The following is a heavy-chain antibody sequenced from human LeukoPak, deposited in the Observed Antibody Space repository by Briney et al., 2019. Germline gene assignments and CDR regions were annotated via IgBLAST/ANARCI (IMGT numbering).Heavy chain of an antibody. CDR3: AKDGGSYWGHYYYYGMDV. Sequence: GGSLRLSCAASGFTFDDYTMHWVRQAPGKGLEWVSLISWDGGSTYYADSVKGRFTISRDNGKNSLYLQMNSLRTEDTALYYCAKDGGSYWGHYYYYGMDVWGQGTTVTVSS. D-gene: IGHD1-26*01. V-gene: IGHV3-43*01. CDR2: ISWDGGST. CDR1: GFTFDDYT. J-gene: IGHJ6*02.